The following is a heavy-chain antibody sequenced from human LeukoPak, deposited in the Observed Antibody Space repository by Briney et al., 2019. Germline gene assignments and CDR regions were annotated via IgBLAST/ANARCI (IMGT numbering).Heavy chain of an antibody. CDR1: GYTFTNYA. CDR3: ARVDSSWYDY. D-gene: IGHD6-13*01. V-gene: IGHV1-3*04. CDR2: INTGNGNT. J-gene: IGHJ4*02. Sequence: EASVKVSCKASGYTFTNYAMHWVRQAPGQRLEWMGWINTGNGNTKYSQKFQGRVTITRDTSASTGYMELSSLRSKDTAVFYCARVDSSWYDYWGQGTLVTVSS.